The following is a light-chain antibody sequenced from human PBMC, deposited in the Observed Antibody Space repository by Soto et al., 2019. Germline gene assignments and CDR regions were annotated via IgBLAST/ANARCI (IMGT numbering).Light chain of an antibody. CDR1: SSNIGSNY. Sequence: QPVLTQPPSASGTPGQRVTISCSGSSSNIGSNYVYWYQQLPGTAPKLLIYRNDQRPSGVPDRFSGSKSGTSASLAISGLRSEDEADYYCAAWDDRLSGGVFGGGTKVTVL. CDR2: RND. J-gene: IGLJ3*02. V-gene: IGLV1-47*01. CDR3: AAWDDRLSGGV.